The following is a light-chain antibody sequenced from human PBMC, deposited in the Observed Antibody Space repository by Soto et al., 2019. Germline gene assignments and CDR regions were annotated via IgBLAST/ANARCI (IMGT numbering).Light chain of an antibody. CDR2: GAS. J-gene: IGKJ1*01. Sequence: EIVLTQSPGTLSLSPEERATLSCRASQSVNSDYLAWYQQKPGQSPRLLMYGASSRATGIPDRFSGSGSGTDFTLTISRLEPEDFAVYYCQPYDNSPRTFGQGTKVEIK. CDR3: QPYDNSPRT. V-gene: IGKV3-20*01. CDR1: QSVNSDY.